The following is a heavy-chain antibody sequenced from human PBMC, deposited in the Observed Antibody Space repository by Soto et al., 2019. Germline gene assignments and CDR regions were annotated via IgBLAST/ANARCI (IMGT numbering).Heavy chain of an antibody. CDR3: ARAVYSYGYGVGD. D-gene: IGHD5-18*01. CDR2: IYYSGST. CDR1: GGSISSGDYY. V-gene: IGHV4-30-4*01. Sequence: QVQLQQSGAGLLQPSQTLSLTCTVSGGSISSGDYYWSWIRQPPGKGLEWIGYIYYSGSTYYNPSLKSRVTISVDTSKNQFSLKLSSVTAADTAVYYCARAVYSYGYGVGDWGQGTLVTVSS. J-gene: IGHJ4*02.